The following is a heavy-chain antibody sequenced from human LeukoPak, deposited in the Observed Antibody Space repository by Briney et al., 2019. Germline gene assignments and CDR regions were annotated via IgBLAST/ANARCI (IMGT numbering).Heavy chain of an antibody. CDR2: FSATDGST. D-gene: IGHD6-13*01. CDR1: GFTFSSYA. J-gene: IGHJ3*02. V-gene: IGHV3-23*01. Sequence: SGGSLRLSCAASGFTFSSYAMSWVRQGPGKGLEWVSGFSATDGSTQYADSVRGRFTISRDNSKNTLFLQMNSLRAEDTAVYYCAKSKTAAAGTGEFDIWGQGTMVTVSS. CDR3: AKSKTAAAGTGEFDI.